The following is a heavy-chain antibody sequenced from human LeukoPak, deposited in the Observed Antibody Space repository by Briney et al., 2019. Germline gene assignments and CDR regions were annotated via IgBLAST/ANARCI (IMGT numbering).Heavy chain of an antibody. D-gene: IGHD6-13*01. J-gene: IGHJ4*02. V-gene: IGHV3-21*01. CDR3: AREAAGIVDY. Sequence: GGSLRLSCAASGFTFSSYSMNWVRQAPGKGLEWVSSISSSSSYIYYADSVKGRFTISRDNAKNSLYLRMNSLRAEDTAVYYCAREAAGIVDYWGQGTLVTVSS. CDR2: ISSSSSYI. CDR1: GFTFSSYS.